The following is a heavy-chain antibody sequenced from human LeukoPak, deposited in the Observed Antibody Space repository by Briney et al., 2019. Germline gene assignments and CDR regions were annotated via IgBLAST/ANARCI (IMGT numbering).Heavy chain of an antibody. V-gene: IGHV1-69*05. D-gene: IGHD3-3*01. Sequence: GASVKVSCKASGGTFSSYAISWVRQAPGQGLEWMGGIIPIFGTANYAQKFQGRVTITTDESTSTAYMELSRLRSDDTAVYYCASGNDFWSGPGYWGQGTLVTVSS. J-gene: IGHJ4*02. CDR1: GGTFSSYA. CDR2: IIPIFGTA. CDR3: ASGNDFWSGPGY.